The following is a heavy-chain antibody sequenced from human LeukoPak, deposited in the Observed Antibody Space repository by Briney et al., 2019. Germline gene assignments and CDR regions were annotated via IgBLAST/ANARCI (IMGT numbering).Heavy chain of an antibody. D-gene: IGHD5-18*01. J-gene: IGHJ4*02. V-gene: IGHV4-59*08. Sequence: SGTLSLTCTVSGGSISSYYWSWIRQPPGKGLEWIGYIYYSGSTNYNPSLKSRVTISVDTSKNQFSLKLSSVTAADTAVYYCARRAPYSYEWSTLDYWGQGTLVTVSS. CDR2: IYYSGST. CDR1: GGSISSYY. CDR3: ARRAPYSYEWSTLDY.